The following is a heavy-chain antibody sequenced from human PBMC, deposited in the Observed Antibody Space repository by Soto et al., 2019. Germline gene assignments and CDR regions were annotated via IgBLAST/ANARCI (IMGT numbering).Heavy chain of an antibody. CDR2: MNPNSGNT. J-gene: IGHJ6*04. D-gene: IGHD3-10*01. V-gene: IGHV1-8*01. CDR1: GYTFTSYD. Sequence: GASVKVSCKASGYTFTSYDINWVRQATGQGLEWMGWMNPNSGNTGYAQKFQGRVTMTRNTSISTAYMELSSLRSEDTAVYYCARGCVLLWFWELLYVAKAILDVWVKGTTVTVSS. CDR3: ARGCVLLWFWELLYVAKAILDV.